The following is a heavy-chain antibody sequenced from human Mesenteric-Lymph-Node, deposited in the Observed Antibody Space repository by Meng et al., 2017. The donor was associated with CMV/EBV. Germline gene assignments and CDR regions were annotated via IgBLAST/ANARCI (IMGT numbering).Heavy chain of an antibody. J-gene: IGHJ4*02. Sequence: LTCTVSDDSIINRWWSWVRQSPGKGLEWIGEIYDSGTTSYNPSLKSRVSMSLDKSKNHIYLSLTSVTAADTAVYYCARWAYGILDYWGQGTLVTVSS. CDR2: IYDSGTT. CDR1: DDSIINRW. V-gene: IGHV4-4*02. D-gene: IGHD1-14*01. CDR3: ARWAYGILDY.